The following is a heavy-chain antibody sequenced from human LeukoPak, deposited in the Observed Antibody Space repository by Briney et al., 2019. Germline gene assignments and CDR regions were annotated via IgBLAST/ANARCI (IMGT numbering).Heavy chain of an antibody. J-gene: IGHJ6*02. V-gene: IGHV1-69*04. CDR3: ARDGQDIVVVPAATAYYYYGMDV. Sequence: ASVKVSCKASGYTFTSYDINWVRQATGQGLEWMGRIIPILGIANYAQKFQGRVTITADKSTSTAYMELSSLRSEDTAVYYCARDGQDIVVVPAATAYYYYGMDVWGQGTTVTVSS. D-gene: IGHD2-2*01. CDR1: GYTFTSYD. CDR2: IIPILGIA.